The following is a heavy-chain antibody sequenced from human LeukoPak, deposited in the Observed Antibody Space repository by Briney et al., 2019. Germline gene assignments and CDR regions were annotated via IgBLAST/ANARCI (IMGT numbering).Heavy chain of an antibody. CDR1: GGSISSYY. CDR2: TYYSGST. V-gene: IGHV4-59*01. J-gene: IGHJ5*02. D-gene: IGHD2-2*02. CDR3: ARQAGRHCSSTSCYTGGP. Sequence: SETLSLTCTVSGGSISSYYWSWIRQPPGKGLEWIGFTYYSGSTNYNPSLKSRVTISVDTSKNQFSLKLSSVTAADTAVYYCARQAGRHCSSTSCYTGGPWGQGTLVTVSS.